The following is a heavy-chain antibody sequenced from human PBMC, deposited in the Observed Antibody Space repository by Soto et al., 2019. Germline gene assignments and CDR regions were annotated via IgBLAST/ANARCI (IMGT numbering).Heavy chain of an antibody. CDR2: IYYSGST. D-gene: IGHD2-15*01. Sequence: TSETLSLTCTVSGGSISSSSYYWGWIRQPPGKGLEWIGSIYYSGSTYYNPSLKSRVTISVDTSKNQFPLKLSSVTAADTAVYYCASPTGSVDYWGQGTLVTVSS. V-gene: IGHV4-39*01. CDR3: ASPTGSVDY. J-gene: IGHJ4*02. CDR1: GGSISSSSYY.